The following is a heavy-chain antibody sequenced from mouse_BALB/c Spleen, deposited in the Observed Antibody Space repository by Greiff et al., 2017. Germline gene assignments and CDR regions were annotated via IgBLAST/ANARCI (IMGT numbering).Heavy chain of an antibody. D-gene: IGHD2-1*01. J-gene: IGHJ1*01. Sequence: EVQRVESGGGLVQPGGSRKLSCAASGFTFSSFGMHWVRQAPEKGLEWVAYISSGSSTIYYADTVKGRFTISRDNPKNTLFLQMTSLRSEDTAMYYCARGGNYLWYFDVWGAGTTVTVSS. CDR1: GFTFSSFG. CDR2: ISSGSSTI. CDR3: ARGGNYLWYFDV. V-gene: IGHV5-17*02.